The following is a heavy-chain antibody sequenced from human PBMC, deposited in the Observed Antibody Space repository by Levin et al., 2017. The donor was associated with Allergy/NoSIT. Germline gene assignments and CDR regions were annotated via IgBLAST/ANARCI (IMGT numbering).Heavy chain of an antibody. CDR3: AKGGIGEPGALDN. D-gene: IGHD2-2*01. J-gene: IGHJ4*02. CDR2: LNANGGST. Sequence: GGSLRLSCAASGFAFSSYAMTWVRQAPGRGPEWVSSLNANGGSTFYADSVKGRFTISRDNSKNRMHLQMNSLRVEDTALYYCAKGGIGEPGALDNWGQGTLVSVSS. V-gene: IGHV3-23*01. CDR1: GFAFSSYA.